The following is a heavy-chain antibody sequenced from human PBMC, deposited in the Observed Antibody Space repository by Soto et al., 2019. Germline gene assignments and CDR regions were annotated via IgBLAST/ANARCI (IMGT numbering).Heavy chain of an antibody. J-gene: IGHJ6*02. CDR1: GFTFSSYA. D-gene: IGHD5-18*01. CDR3: ARDRDSYGYGDYYYGMDV. V-gene: IGHV3-30-3*01. CDR2: ISYDGRNK. Sequence: QVQLVESGGGVVQPGRSLRLSCAASGFTFSSYAMHWVRQAPGKGLEWVAVISYDGRNKYYADSVKGRFTISRDNSKNTLYLQMNRLRAEDTAVYYCARDRDSYGYGDYYYGMDVWGQGTTVTVSS.